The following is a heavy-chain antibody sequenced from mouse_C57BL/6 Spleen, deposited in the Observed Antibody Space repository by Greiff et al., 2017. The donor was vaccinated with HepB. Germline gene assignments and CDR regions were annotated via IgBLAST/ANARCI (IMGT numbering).Heavy chain of an antibody. CDR1: GFTFSSYA. J-gene: IGHJ4*01. CDR2: ISDGGSYT. V-gene: IGHV5-4*03. Sequence: EVKLVESGGGLVKPGGSLKLSCAASGFTFSSYAMSWVRQTPEKRLEWVATISDGGSYTYYPDNVKGRFTISRDNAKNNLYLQMSHLKSEDTARYYCARGNYSKPYAMDYWGQGTSVTVSS. CDR3: ARGNYSKPYAMDY. D-gene: IGHD2-5*01.